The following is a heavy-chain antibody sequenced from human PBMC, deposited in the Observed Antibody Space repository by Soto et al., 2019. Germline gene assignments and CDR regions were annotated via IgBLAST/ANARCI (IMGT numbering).Heavy chain of an antibody. CDR1: GFSLATSAVG. CDR3: AHCQHYVFLIRLRSNSFHI. Sequence: GSCPTLVNTTQTLTMTCTFSGFSLATSAVGVGWIRQPPGKALEWLALIYWNDDKRYSPSLKNRLTITKDTSKNQVVLTMTNVDPVDTATYYCAHCQHYVFLIRLRSNSFHIWGQATLV. CDR2: IYWNDDK. J-gene: IGHJ3*02. V-gene: IGHV2-5*01. D-gene: IGHD3-3*01.